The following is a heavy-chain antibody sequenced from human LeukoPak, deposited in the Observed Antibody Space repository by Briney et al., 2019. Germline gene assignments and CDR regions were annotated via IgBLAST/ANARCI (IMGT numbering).Heavy chain of an antibody. D-gene: IGHD2-15*01. V-gene: IGHV3-64*01. Sequence: GGSLRLTCAASGCTFSSYGMHWVRQAPGKGLEYVSAISGNGGSTYYASSVKGRFTISRDNSKNTLYLQMGSLRAEDMAVYYCARVRCSGGSCYTNEYYFDYWGQGTLVTVSS. CDR1: GCTFSSYG. CDR3: ARVRCSGGSCYTNEYYFDY. J-gene: IGHJ4*02. CDR2: ISGNGGST.